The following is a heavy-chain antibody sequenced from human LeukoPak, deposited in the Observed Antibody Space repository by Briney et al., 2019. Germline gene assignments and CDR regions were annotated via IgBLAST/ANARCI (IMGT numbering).Heavy chain of an antibody. V-gene: IGHV4-34*01. CDR3: ARGEAATTTFDY. CDR2: INHRGST. Sequence: SETLTLTCAVSGGSFSGYDWSWIRQPPAKGLEWIAEINHRGSTNYNPSVKSRFTISIDTSKNKFYLKLSSVSDADTAVYYCARGEAATTTFDYWGQGTLVTVSS. D-gene: IGHD5-24*01. CDR1: GGSFSGYD. J-gene: IGHJ4*02.